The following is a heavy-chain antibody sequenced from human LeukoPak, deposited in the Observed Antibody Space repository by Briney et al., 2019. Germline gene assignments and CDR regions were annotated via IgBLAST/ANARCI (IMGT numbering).Heavy chain of an antibody. Sequence: SETLSLTCTVSGGSISSYYWSWIPQPAGKGLEWIGRIYTSGSTNYNPSLKSRVTMSVDTSKNQFSLKLSSVTAADTPVYYCARGFTIFGVVIIGEAFDIWGQGTMVTVSS. D-gene: IGHD3-3*01. J-gene: IGHJ3*02. CDR1: GGSISSYY. CDR2: IYTSGST. V-gene: IGHV4-4*07. CDR3: ARGFTIFGVVIIGEAFDI.